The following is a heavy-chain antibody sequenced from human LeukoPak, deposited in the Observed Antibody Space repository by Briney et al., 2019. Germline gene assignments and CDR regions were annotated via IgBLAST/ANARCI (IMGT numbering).Heavy chain of an antibody. J-gene: IGHJ4*02. CDR2: IYHSGGT. V-gene: IGHV4-38-2*02. Sequence: SETLSLTCTVSDYSITSGYYWGWIRPPPGKGLEWIASIYHSGGTYYAPSLKSRVTISVDTSKNQSSLKLNSLTAADTAVYYGARVGSDPGQKSYLLDYWGQGTLVTVSS. CDR1: DYSITSGYY. CDR3: ARVGSDPGQKSYLLDY. D-gene: IGHD3-16*02.